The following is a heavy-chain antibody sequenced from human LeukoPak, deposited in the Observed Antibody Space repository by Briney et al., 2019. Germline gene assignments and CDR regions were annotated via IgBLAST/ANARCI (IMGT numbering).Heavy chain of an antibody. J-gene: IGHJ1*01. CDR2: ISYDGSNK. CDR3: AREITIFGVVNGAFQH. Sequence: GRSLRLSCAASGFTFSSYAMHWVRQAPGKGLEWVAVISYDGSNKYYADSVKGRFTISRDNSKNTLYLQMNSLRAEDTAVYYCAREITIFGVVNGAFQHWGQGTLVTVSS. D-gene: IGHD3-3*01. V-gene: IGHV3-30*04. CDR1: GFTFSSYA.